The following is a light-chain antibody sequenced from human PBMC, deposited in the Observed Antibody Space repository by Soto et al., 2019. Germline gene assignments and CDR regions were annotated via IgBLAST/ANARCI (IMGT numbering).Light chain of an antibody. CDR2: GAS. V-gene: IGKV3-15*01. Sequence: EIVITQSPSTLSVSQGERATLSCRASQSVSSNLAWYQQKPGQAPRLLIYGASTRATGIPARFSGTGSGTDFTLTVSSLQSEDFAVYYCQQYDNWPQTFGQGTKVDIK. CDR1: QSVSSN. CDR3: QQYDNWPQT. J-gene: IGKJ1*01.